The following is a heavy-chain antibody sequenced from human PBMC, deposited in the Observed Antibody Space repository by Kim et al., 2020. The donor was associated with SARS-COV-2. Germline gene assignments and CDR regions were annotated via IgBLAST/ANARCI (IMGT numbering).Heavy chain of an antibody. CDR2: INSNGITS. V-gene: IGHV3-48*03. Sequence: GGSLRLSCAASGFTFNSYKMNWVRQAPGKGLEWISYINSNGITSHYADSVKGRFTISRDNAKNSLYLQMNSLRAEDTAVFCCARGGSGGDYVNLFDLWGQGTLVTVSS. J-gene: IGHJ5*02. CDR3: ARGGSGGDYVNLFDL. CDR1: GFTFNSYK. D-gene: IGHD4-17*01.